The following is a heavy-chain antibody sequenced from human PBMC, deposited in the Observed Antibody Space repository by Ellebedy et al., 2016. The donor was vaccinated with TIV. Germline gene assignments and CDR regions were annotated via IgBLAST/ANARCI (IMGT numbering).Heavy chain of an antibody. V-gene: IGHV1-8*01. D-gene: IGHD3-9*01. CDR3: ARGRSGKDYDILTGYFMVDY. CDR1: GYTFTSYD. J-gene: IGHJ4*02. CDR2: MNPNSGNT. Sequence: ASVKVSXXASGYTFTSYDINWVRQATGQGLEWMGWMNPNSGNTGYAQKFQGRVTMTRNTSISTAYMELSSLRSEDTAVYYCARGRSGKDYDILTGYFMVDYWGQGTLVTVSS.